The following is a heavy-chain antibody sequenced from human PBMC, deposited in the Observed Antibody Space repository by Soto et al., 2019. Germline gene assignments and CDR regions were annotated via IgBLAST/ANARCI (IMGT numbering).Heavy chain of an antibody. CDR3: AKRAGYSYGLGAFAN. Sequence: EVQLLESGGGLVQPGGSLRLSCAASGFTFSSYAMSWVRQAPGKGLEWVSAISGSGGSTYYADSVKGRFTISRDNSKNTLDLQMNSLRAEDTAVYYGAKRAGYSYGLGAFANWGQGTMVPVSS. D-gene: IGHD5-18*01. J-gene: IGHJ3*02. CDR2: ISGSGGST. CDR1: GFTFSSYA. V-gene: IGHV3-23*01.